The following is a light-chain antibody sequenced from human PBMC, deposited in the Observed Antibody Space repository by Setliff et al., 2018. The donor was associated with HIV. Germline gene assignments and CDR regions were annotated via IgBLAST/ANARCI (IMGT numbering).Light chain of an antibody. Sequence: QSVLTQPASVSGSPGQSITISCTGTSGDVGRYNLVSWYQQQPGKPPKLMIYQASKRPSGVSSRFSGSKSGNTASLTISGLQAEDEADYYCCSNTGSNTYVFGTGTKVT. CDR1: SGDVGRYNL. V-gene: IGLV2-23*01. CDR2: QAS. CDR3: CSNTGSNTYV. J-gene: IGLJ1*01.